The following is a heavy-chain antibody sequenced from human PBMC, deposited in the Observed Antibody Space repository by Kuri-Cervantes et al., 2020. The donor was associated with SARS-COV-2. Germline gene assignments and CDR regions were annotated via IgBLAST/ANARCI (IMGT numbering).Heavy chain of an antibody. Sequence: SETLSLTCAVFGGSFSGYYWSWIRQSPGKGLEWIGDIYKSGSTNSNPSLKTRVTISVDTTKNQFSLRLSPVTAADTAVYFCAKYGTGDYLSTYFGRESWFDPWGQGTLVTVSS. J-gene: IGHJ5*02. CDR2: IYKSGST. D-gene: IGHD3-3*01. V-gene: IGHV4-59*01. CDR3: AKYGTGDYLSTYFGRESWFDP. CDR1: GGSFSGYY.